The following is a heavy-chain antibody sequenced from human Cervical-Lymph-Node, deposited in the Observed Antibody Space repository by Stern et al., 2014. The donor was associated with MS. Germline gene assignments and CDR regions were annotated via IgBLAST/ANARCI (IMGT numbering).Heavy chain of an antibody. J-gene: IGHJ3*02. CDR2: IDPNSGGT. V-gene: IGHV1-2*06. D-gene: IGHD3-16*01. CDR1: GYTFTGYY. CDR3: ARADSASGGAFDI. Sequence: QVQLVQSGAEVKKPGASVRVSCKASGYTFTGYYMHWVRQAPGQGLEWMGRIDPNSGGTIDAQKFQGKGTMTTDTSISTAYIELSSLRSDDTAVFYCARADSASGGAFDIWGQGTMVTVSS.